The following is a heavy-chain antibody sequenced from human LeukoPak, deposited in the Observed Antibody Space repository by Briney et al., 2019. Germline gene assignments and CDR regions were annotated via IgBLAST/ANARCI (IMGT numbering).Heavy chain of an antibody. Sequence: GGSLRLSCAASGFTFSNAWMSWVRQAPGKGLEWVGRIKRKTDGGTTDYAAPVKGRFTISRDDSKNTLYLQMNSLKTEDTAVYYCTTDWLELRNYWGQGTLVTVSS. D-gene: IGHD1-26*01. V-gene: IGHV3-15*01. CDR2: IKRKTDGGTT. CDR3: TTDWLELRNY. J-gene: IGHJ4*02. CDR1: GFTFSNAW.